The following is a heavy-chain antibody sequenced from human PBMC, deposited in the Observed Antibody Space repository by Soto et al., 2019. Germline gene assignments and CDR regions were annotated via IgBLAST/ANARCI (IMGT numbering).Heavy chain of an antibody. J-gene: IGHJ3*02. CDR2: IIPIFGTA. CDR3: SRKGGLYCGGDCYSADAFDI. CDR1: GGTFSSYA. V-gene: IGHV1-69*13. D-gene: IGHD2-21*02. Sequence: ASVKVSCKASGGTFSSYAISWVRQAPGQGLEWMGGIIPIFGTANYAQKFQGRVTITADESTSTAYMELSSLRSEDTAVYFLSRKGGLYCGGDCYSADAFDIWGQGTMVTVSS.